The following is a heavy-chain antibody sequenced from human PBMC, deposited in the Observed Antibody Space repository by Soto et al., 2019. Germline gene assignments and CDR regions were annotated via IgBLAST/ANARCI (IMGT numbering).Heavy chain of an antibody. D-gene: IGHD4-17*01. CDR3: ARDQGDYYPTGGMDV. J-gene: IGHJ6*02. Sequence: PSETLSLTCTVSGGSISSYYWSWIRQPPGKGLEWIGYIYYSGSTNYNPSLKSRVTISVDTSKNQFSLKLSSVTAADTAVYYCARDQGDYYPTGGMDVWGQGTTVTVSS. V-gene: IGHV4-59*01. CDR1: GGSISSYY. CDR2: IYYSGST.